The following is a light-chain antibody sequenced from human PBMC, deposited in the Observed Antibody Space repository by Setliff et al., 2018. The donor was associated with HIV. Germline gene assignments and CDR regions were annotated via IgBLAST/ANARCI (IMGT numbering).Light chain of an antibody. CDR1: RSDVGGYDY. V-gene: IGLV2-14*03. CDR3: TSYTTSSSPYV. CDR2: NVN. Sequence: QSALTQPASVSGSPRQSITISCTGTRSDVGGYDYVSWYQHHPGKAPKLIIYNVNKRPSGVSNRLSGSKSGNTASLTISGLQAEDEADYYCTSYTTSSSPYVFGTGTKVTVL. J-gene: IGLJ1*01.